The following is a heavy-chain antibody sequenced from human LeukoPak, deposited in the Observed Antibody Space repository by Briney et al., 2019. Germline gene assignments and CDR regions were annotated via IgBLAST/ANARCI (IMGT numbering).Heavy chain of an antibody. V-gene: IGHV3-23*01. D-gene: IGHD6-13*01. CDR1: GFTFSSYA. CDR2: SSGSGGST. CDR3: AKDRSSWPEGRWFDP. J-gene: IGHJ5*02. Sequence: GGSLRLSCAASGFTFSSYAMSWVRQAPGRGLEWVSASSGSGGSTYYADSVKGRFTISRDNSKNTLYLQMNSLRAEDTAVYYCAKDRSSWPEGRWFDPWGQGTLVTVSS.